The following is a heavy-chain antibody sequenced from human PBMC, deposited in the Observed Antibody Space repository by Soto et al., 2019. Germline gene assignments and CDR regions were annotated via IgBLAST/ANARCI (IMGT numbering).Heavy chain of an antibody. V-gene: IGHV1-69*13. Sequence: SVKVSCKASGGTFSSYAISWVRQAPGQGLEWMGGIIPIFGTANYAQKFQGRVTITADESTSTAYMELSSLRSEDTAVYYCATSIAARYYFDYWGPGTLVTVSS. J-gene: IGHJ4*02. CDR3: ATSIAARYYFDY. CDR1: GGTFSSYA. D-gene: IGHD6-6*01. CDR2: IIPIFGTA.